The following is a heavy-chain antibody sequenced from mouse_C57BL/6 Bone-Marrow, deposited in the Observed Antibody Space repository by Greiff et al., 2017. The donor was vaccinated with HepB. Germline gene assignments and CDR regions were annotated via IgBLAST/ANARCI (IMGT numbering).Heavy chain of an antibody. Sequence: QVQLQQPGAELVRPGTSVKLSCKASGYTFTSYWMHWVKQRPGQGLEWIGVIDPSDSYTNYNQKFKGKATLTVDTSSSTAYMQLSSLTSEDSAVYYCARDTRFDCWGQGTTLTVSS. CDR2: IDPSDSYT. CDR3: ARDTRFDC. V-gene: IGHV1-59*01. D-gene: IGHD5-1-1*01. CDR1: GYTFTSYW. J-gene: IGHJ2*01.